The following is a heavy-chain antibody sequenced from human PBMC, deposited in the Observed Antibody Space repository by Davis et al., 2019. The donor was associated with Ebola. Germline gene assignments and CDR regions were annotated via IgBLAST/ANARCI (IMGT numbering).Heavy chain of an antibody. CDR3: ARQGRYCSGGSCYSYYFDY. CDR1: GFTFSSYG. Sequence: PGGSLRLSCAASGFTFSSYGMHWVRQAPGKGLEWVAFIRYDGSNKYYADSVKGRFTISRDNSKNTLYLQMNSLRAEDTAVYYCARQGRYCSGGSCYSYYFDYWGQGTLVTVSS. D-gene: IGHD2-15*01. CDR2: IRYDGSNK. J-gene: IGHJ4*02. V-gene: IGHV3-30*02.